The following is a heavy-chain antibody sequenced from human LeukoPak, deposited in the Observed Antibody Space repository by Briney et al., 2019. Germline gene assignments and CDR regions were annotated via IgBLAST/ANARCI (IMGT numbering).Heavy chain of an antibody. J-gene: IGHJ6*02. CDR3: AREEVVPAALGDYYYYGMDV. CDR1: GFTFSSYG. D-gene: IGHD2-2*01. CDR2: IWYDGSNK. Sequence: GGSLRLSCAASGFTFSSYGMQWVRQAPGKGLEWVAVIWYDGSNKYYADSVKGRFTISRDNSKNTLYLQMNSLGAEDTAVYYCAREEVVPAALGDYYYYGMDVWGQGTTVTVSS. V-gene: IGHV3-33*01.